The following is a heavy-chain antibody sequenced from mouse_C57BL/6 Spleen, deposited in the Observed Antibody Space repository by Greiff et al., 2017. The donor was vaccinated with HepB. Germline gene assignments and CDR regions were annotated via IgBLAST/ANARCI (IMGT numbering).Heavy chain of an antibody. CDR2: ISDGGSYT. Sequence: EVMLVESGGGLVKPGGSLKLSCAASGFTFSSYAMSWVRQTPEKRLEWVATISDGGSYTYYPDNVKGRFTISRDNAKNNLYLQMSHLKSEDTAMYYCAREGEFHYATDYWGQGTSVTVSS. V-gene: IGHV5-4*03. CDR3: AREGEFHYATDY. J-gene: IGHJ4*01. CDR1: GFTFSSYA.